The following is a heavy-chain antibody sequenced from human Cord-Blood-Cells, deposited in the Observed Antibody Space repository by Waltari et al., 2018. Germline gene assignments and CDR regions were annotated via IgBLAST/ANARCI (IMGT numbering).Heavy chain of an antibody. Sequence: QVQLQESGPGLVKPSETLSLPCTVPGGPISSYYGSWIRQPPGKGLEWIGYIYYSGSTNYNPSLKSRVTISVDTSKNQFSLKLSSVTAADTAVYYCATRSIWGYFDYWGQGTLVTVSS. J-gene: IGHJ4*02. V-gene: IGHV4-59*01. CDR2: IYYSGST. CDR1: GGPISSYY. D-gene: IGHD7-27*01. CDR3: ATRSIWGYFDY.